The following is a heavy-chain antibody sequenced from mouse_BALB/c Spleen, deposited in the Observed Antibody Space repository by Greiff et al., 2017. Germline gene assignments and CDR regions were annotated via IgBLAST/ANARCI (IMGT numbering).Heavy chain of an antibody. D-gene: IGHD2-14*01. V-gene: IGHV1-54*01. J-gene: IGHJ1*01. CDR1: GYAFTNYL. CDR2: INPGSGGT. CDR3: AREEVRLYFDV. Sequence: QVQLKQSGAELVRPGTSVKVSCKASGYAFTNYLIEWVKQRPGQGLEWIGVINPGSGGTNYNEKFKGKATLTADKSSSTAYMQLSSLTSDDSAVYFCAREEVRLYFDVWGAGTTVTVSS.